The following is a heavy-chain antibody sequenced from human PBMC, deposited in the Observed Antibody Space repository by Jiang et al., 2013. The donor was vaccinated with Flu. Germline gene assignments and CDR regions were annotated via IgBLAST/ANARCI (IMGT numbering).Heavy chain of an antibody. Sequence: GLVQPGGSLRLSCAASGFTFSSQGMTWVRQAPGKGLEWISGISGSDGSTYYADSVKGRLTISRDNSKSTLYLQMNRLRAEDTAIYYCAKDLFYPTFWGQGTLVTVSS. J-gene: IGHJ4*02. V-gene: IGHV3-23*01. D-gene: IGHD2/OR15-2a*01. CDR3: AKDLFYPTF. CDR2: ISGSDGST. CDR1: GFTFSSQG.